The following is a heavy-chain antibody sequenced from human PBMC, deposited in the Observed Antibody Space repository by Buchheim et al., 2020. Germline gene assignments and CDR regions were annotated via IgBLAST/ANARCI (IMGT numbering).Heavy chain of an antibody. J-gene: IGHJ6*02. CDR1: GGSISSYY. D-gene: IGHD3-10*01. V-gene: IGHV4-59*08. Sequence: QVQLQESGPGLVKPSETLSLTCTVPGGSISSYYWSWIRQPPGKGLEWIGYIYYSGSTNYNFSLKSRVTISVDTSKNQFSLKLSSVTAADTAVYYCARRIRGSYGMDVWGQGTT. CDR3: ARRIRGSYGMDV. CDR2: IYYSGST.